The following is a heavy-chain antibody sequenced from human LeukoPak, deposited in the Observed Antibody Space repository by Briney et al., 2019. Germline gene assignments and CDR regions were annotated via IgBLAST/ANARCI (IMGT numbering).Heavy chain of an antibody. V-gene: IGHV3-7*01. CDR2: IKHNGDDL. D-gene: IGHD3-16*01. J-gene: IGHJ4*02. CDR1: GFTFSSYW. CDR3: ARELRTFDS. Sequence: GGSLRLSCAASGFTFSSYWMAWVRQAPGKGLEWVANIKHNGDDLHYVDSVEGRFTISRDNAQNSLYLHMTSLRAEDTAVYYCARELRTFDSWGQGTLVTVS.